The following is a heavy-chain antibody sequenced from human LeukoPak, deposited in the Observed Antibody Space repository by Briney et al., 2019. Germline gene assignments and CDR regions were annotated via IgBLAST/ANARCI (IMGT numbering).Heavy chain of an antibody. CDR3: ARLPYYYGSGGFDP. D-gene: IGHD3-10*01. CDR1: GGSISSSSYY. V-gene: IGHV4-39*01. CDR2: IYYSGST. Sequence: SETLSLTCTVSGGSISSSSYYWGGIRQPPGKGLEWIGSIYYSGSTYYNPSLKSRVTISVDTSKNQFSLKLSSVTAADTAVYYCARLPYYYGSGGFDPWGQGTPGTVSS. J-gene: IGHJ5*02.